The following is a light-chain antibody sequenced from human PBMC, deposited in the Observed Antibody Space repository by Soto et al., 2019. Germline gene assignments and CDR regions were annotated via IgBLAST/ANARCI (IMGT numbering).Light chain of an antibody. CDR3: QLPRT. Sequence: DIPMTQSPSTLSASVGDRVTITCRASQSISSWLAWYQQKPGKAPKLLIYKASSLESGVPSRFSGSGSGTEFTLTISSLQPDDFATYYCQLPRTFGQGTKVEIK. J-gene: IGKJ1*01. CDR2: KAS. V-gene: IGKV1-5*03. CDR1: QSISSW.